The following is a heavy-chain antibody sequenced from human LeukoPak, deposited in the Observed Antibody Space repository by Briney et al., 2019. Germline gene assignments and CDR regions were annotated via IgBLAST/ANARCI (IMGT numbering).Heavy chain of an antibody. Sequence: SETLSLTCTVSGASISGYYWSWIRQPPGKGLEWIAHIYSSGSTNYNPSLKSRVTISVDTSKNQFALKLSSVPAADTAVYYCATVRKGYYYGMDVWGQGTTVTVSS. V-gene: IGHV4-59*01. J-gene: IGHJ6*02. CDR2: IYSSGST. D-gene: IGHD3-16*01. CDR3: ATVRKGYYYGMDV. CDR1: GASISGYY.